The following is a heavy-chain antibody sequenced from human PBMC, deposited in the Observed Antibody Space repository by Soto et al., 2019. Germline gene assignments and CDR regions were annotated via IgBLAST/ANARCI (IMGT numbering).Heavy chain of an antibody. J-gene: IGHJ4*02. CDR2: IRNKANRYST. V-gene: IGHV3-72*01. Sequence: PGGSLRLSCAASGFTFSDYYVDWVRQAPGKGLEWVGRIRNKANRYSTEYAASVRGRFTISGDDSQNSLFLQMNSLKTEDTAVYYCAKENWANPDSWGQGTLVTVSS. CDR3: AKENWANPDS. D-gene: IGHD7-27*01. CDR1: GFTFSDYY.